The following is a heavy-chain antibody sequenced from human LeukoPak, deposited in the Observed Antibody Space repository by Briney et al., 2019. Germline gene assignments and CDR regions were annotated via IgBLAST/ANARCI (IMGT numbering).Heavy chain of an antibody. J-gene: IGHJ5*02. V-gene: IGHV1-2*02. CDR2: INPNSGGT. CDR1: GYTFTGYY. CDR3: ARESGVVVVAATSWFDP. D-gene: IGHD2-15*01. Sequence: ASVKVSCKASGYTFTGYYMHWVRQAPGQGLEWMGWINPNSGGTNYAQKFQGRVTMTRDTSISTAYMELSRLRSDDTAVYYCARESGVVVVAATSWFDPWGQGTLVTVSS.